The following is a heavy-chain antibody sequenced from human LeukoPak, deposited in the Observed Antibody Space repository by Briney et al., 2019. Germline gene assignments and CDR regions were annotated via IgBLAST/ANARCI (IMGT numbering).Heavy chain of an antibody. D-gene: IGHD6-13*01. J-gene: IGHJ4*02. CDR2: IYNTGRT. V-gene: IGHV4-30-4*01. CDR1: GGYITSGHYY. CDR3: ARGRSSSWSSFHY. Sequence: SQTLSLTCTVSGGYITSGHYYLCWIRQPPGKGLEWIGYIYNTGRTYYNPSLKSRVTISVDTSKNLFSLKVSSVTAADAAVYYCARGRSSSWSSFHYGGQGTLVTVSS.